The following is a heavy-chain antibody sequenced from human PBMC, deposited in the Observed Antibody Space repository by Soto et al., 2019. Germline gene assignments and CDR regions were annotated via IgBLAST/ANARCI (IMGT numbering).Heavy chain of an antibody. CDR2: IYYSGST. V-gene: IGHV4-31*03. Sequence: SETLSLTCTVSGGSISSGGYYWSWIRQHPGKGLEWIGYIYYSGSTYYNPSLKSRVTISVDTSKNQFSLKLSSVTAADTAVYYCARAHSGYDSPYYYGMDVWGQGATVTVSS. CDR3: ARAHSGYDSPYYYGMDV. J-gene: IGHJ6*02. D-gene: IGHD5-12*01. CDR1: GGSISSGGYY.